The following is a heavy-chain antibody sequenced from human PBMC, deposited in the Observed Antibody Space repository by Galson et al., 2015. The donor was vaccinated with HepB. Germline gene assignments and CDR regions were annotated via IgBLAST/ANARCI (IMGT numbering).Heavy chain of an antibody. D-gene: IGHD4-17*01. CDR3: ARVADADYGDHTYFDS. V-gene: IGHV3-11*06. CDR2: ISGSRTYT. CDR1: GFTFSDYY. J-gene: IGHJ4*02. Sequence: SLRLSCAASGFTFSDYYMSWIRQAPGKGLEWLSYISGSRTYTNYADSVKGRFTISRDNAKNSLFLQTNSLRAEDTAVYYCARVADADYGDHTYFDSWGQGILVTVSS.